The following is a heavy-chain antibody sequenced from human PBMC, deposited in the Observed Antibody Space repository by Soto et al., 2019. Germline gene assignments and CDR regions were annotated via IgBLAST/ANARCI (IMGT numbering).Heavy chain of an antibody. J-gene: IGHJ6*02. CDR3: ARALFPDVDIYAMDV. CDR2: IWNDGSNK. D-gene: IGHD5-12*01. Sequence: GGSLRLSCAASGFTFRDHAMHWVRQAPGKGREWLAIIWNDGSNKFYAGSVQGRFTISRDNSKNTVYLQMNTLSAEDTAVYYCARALFPDVDIYAMDVWGQGATVTVSS. CDR1: GFTFRDHA. V-gene: IGHV3-33*01.